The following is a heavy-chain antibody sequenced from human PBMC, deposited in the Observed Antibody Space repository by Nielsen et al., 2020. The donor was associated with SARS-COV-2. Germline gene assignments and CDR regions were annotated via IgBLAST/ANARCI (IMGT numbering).Heavy chain of an antibody. D-gene: IGHD6-13*01. J-gene: IGHJ4*02. CDR3: AASKSGYYFDL. CDR1: GFTFTNYG. Sequence: GESLKISCAASGFTFTNYGMTWVRQDPGKGLEWVSTISASGGSTFYTDSVKGRFTISRDSFKNTLYLQMNSLRAEDPAVYYCAASKSGYYFDLWGQGTLVTVSS. V-gene: IGHV3-23*01. CDR2: ISASGGST.